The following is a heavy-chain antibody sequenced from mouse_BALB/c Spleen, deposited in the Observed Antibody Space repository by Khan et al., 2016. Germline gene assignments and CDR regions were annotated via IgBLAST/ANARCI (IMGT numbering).Heavy chain of an antibody. CDR1: GFTFTDYY. CDR2: IRNKAGGYTT. Sequence: EVELVESGGGLVQTGGSLRLSCATSGFTFTDYYMTWVRQPPGKALEWLGFIRNKAGGYTTEYSASVKGRFTISRDNSQSILYLQMNTLRAEDSGTYYCASLTGTIAYWGQGTLVTVSA. V-gene: IGHV7-3*02. D-gene: IGHD4-1*01. J-gene: IGHJ3*01. CDR3: ASLTGTIAY.